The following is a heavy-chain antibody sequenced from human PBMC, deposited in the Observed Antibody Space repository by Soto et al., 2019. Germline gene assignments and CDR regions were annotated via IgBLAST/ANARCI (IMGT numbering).Heavy chain of an antibody. J-gene: IGHJ5*02. CDR1: GFTFSDYY. CDR2: ISSGHSTI. CDR3: ASGGSSSVWFDP. Sequence: QVQLVESGGGVVKPGGSLRLSCAASGFTFSDYYMSWIRQAPGKGLEWVSYISSGHSTIYYEDSVKSRFTISRDNAKNSLYLHMSSLRAEATAVYYCASGGSSSVWFDPWGQGTLVTVSS. V-gene: IGHV3-11*01. D-gene: IGHD6-6*01.